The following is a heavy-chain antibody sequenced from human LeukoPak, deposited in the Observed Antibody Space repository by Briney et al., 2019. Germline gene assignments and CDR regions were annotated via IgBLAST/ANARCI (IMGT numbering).Heavy chain of an antibody. Sequence: PSETLSLTCTVSGASISSYYWSWIRQPPGKGLEWIGYISYSGSTNYNPSLKSRVTISADKSKNQASLTLSSVTAADTAVYYCARPPELYFFDYWGQGTLVTVSS. CDR2: ISYSGST. CDR1: GASISSYY. CDR3: ARPPELYFFDY. D-gene: IGHD3-10*01. J-gene: IGHJ4*02. V-gene: IGHV4-59*08.